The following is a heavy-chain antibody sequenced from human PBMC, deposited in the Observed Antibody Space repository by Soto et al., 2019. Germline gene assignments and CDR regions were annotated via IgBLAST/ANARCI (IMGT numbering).Heavy chain of an antibody. J-gene: IGHJ4*02. V-gene: IGHV3-53*01. CDR1: GFIVSSNH. CDR2: IYSGGST. Sequence: GSLRLSCAASGFIVSSNHMSWVRQAPGKGLEWVSVIYSGGSTYYADSVKGRFAISRDNSKNTLYLQMNSLRAEDTAVYYCATPGRDGYYNHFDYWGQGTLVTVS. D-gene: IGHD3-9*01. CDR3: ATPGRDGYYNHFDY.